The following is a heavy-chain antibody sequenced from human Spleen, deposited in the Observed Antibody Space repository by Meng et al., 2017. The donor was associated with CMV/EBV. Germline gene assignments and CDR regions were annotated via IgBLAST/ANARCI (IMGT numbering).Heavy chain of an antibody. CDR3: ARDLLRGHHYGMDV. J-gene: IGHJ6*02. V-gene: IGHV1-46*01. CDR2: INPNGGSA. Sequence: ASVKVSCKASGYTFTSSYMNWVRQAPGQGLEWMGIINPNGGSATYAQNFQGRFTMTSDTSTTTVYMELSSLRSEDAAVYYCARDLLRGHHYGMDVWGQGTTVTVSS. CDR1: GYTFTSSY.